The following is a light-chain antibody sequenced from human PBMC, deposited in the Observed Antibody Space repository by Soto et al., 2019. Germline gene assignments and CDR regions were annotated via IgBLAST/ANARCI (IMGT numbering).Light chain of an antibody. CDR1: QSISSF. CDR2: AAF. CDR3: QQSYSALT. Sequence: DIQMTQSPSSLSASVGDRVTITCRASQSISSFLNWYQQKPGKAPNLLIYAAFSLQGGVPSRFSGSGSGTDFTLTISSLQPEDFATYYCQQSYSALTFGGGTNVDIK. J-gene: IGKJ4*01. V-gene: IGKV1-39*01.